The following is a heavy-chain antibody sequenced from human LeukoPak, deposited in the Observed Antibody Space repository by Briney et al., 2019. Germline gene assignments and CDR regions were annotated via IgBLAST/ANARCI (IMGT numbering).Heavy chain of an antibody. Sequence: GGSLRLSCAASGFNIGPYAMYWVRQGPGRGLEWVSVIKADGSGTFYSDSVRGRFTTSRDNSKNSPYLQMSSLTSDDTALYYCATWAFYHNLDVWGQGTQSPSP. V-gene: IGHV3-43*02. D-gene: IGHD2/OR15-2a*01. CDR3: ATWAFYHNLDV. CDR2: IKADGSGT. CDR1: GFNIGPYA. J-gene: IGHJ6*02.